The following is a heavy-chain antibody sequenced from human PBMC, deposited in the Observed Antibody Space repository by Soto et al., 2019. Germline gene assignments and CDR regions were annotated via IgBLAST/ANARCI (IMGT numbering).Heavy chain of an antibody. D-gene: IGHD1-20*01. CDR1: GFTFSSYA. CDR3: AKDRTRYNWNHVAFDY. Sequence: GGSLRLSCAASGFTFSSYAMSWVRQAPGKGLEWVSAISGSGGSTYYADSVKGRFTISRDNSKNTLYLQMNSLRAEDTAVYYCAKDRTRYNWNHVAFDYWGQGTLVNVS. J-gene: IGHJ4*02. V-gene: IGHV3-23*01. CDR2: ISGSGGST.